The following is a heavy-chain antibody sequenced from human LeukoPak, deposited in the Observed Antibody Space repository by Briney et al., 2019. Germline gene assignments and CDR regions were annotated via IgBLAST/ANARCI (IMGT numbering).Heavy chain of an antibody. Sequence: GGPLRLSCVASGFTFTNYAMSWVRQAPGKGLEWVSAITGSDGSSYYADSVKGRFTISRDNSKNTLYLQVNSLRAEDTAVYYCAKWGDYDISTGFYVPDYWGQGTLVTVSS. CDR3: AKWGDYDISTGFYVPDY. D-gene: IGHD3-9*01. CDR1: GFTFTNYA. J-gene: IGHJ4*02. CDR2: ITGSDGSS. V-gene: IGHV3-23*01.